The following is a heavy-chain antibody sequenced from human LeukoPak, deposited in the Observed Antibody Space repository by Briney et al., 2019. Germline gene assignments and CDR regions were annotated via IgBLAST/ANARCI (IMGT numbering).Heavy chain of an antibody. V-gene: IGHV3-7*01. Sequence: GGSLRLSCAASGFTFSGYSMSWVRQAPGKGLEWVANINQDGTEKYYVDSVKGRFTISRDNGKNSLYLQMNSLRAEDTAVYYCARVVERYYYYYGMDVWGQGTTVTVSS. CDR2: INQDGTEK. CDR1: GFTFSGYS. D-gene: IGHD3-10*01. CDR3: ARVVERYYYYYGMDV. J-gene: IGHJ6*02.